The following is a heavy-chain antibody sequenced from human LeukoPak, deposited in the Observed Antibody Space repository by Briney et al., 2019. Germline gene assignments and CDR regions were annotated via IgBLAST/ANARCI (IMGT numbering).Heavy chain of an antibody. D-gene: IGHD4-11*01. CDR2: INPNSGGT. Sequence: ASVKVSCKASGYTFTGYYIHWVRQAPGQGLEWMAWINPNSGGTNCAQNFQGRVTMTRDTSISTAYMELSRLRSDDTAVYYCARVGGSNPYYHYYYYMDVWGKGTTVTVSS. CDR3: ARVGGSNPYYHYYYYMDV. CDR1: GYTFTGYY. V-gene: IGHV1-2*02. J-gene: IGHJ6*03.